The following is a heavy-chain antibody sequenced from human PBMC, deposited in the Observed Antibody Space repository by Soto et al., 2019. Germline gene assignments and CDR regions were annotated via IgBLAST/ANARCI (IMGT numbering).Heavy chain of an antibody. D-gene: IGHD4-17*01. Sequence: GGSLRLSCAASGFSFSNYGMSWVRQAPGKGPEWVSSLSGSGGSTYYADSVKGRFTISRDNSKNTLYLQMNNLRAEDTAIFYCAKYARVRLTTGFDYWGQGTLVTVSS. CDR1: GFSFSNYG. V-gene: IGHV3-23*01. CDR2: LSGSGGST. J-gene: IGHJ4*02. CDR3: AKYARVRLTTGFDY.